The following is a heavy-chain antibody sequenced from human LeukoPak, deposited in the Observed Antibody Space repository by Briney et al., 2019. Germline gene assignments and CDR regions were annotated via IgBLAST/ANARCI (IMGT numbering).Heavy chain of an antibody. D-gene: IGHD3-10*01. CDR2: ISGSGGST. J-gene: IGHJ4*02. CDR1: GFTFSSYA. V-gene: IGHV3-23*01. CDR3: ARGFFNYYGSGSPGDY. Sequence: GGSLRLSCAASGFTFSSYAMSWVRQAPGKGLEWVSAISGSGGSTYYADSVKGRFTISRDNSRNTLYLQMDSLRAEDTAVYYCARGFFNYYGSGSPGDYWGQGTLVTVSS.